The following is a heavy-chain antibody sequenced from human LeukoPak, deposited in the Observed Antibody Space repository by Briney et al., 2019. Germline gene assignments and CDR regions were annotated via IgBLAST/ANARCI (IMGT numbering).Heavy chain of an antibody. CDR2: IKQDGSEK. CDR1: GFTFDDYG. D-gene: IGHD1-1*01. CDR3: ARVQLERRRYYYMDV. Sequence: GGSLRLSCAASGFTFDDYGMSWVRQAPGKGLEWVANIKQDGSEKYYVDSVKGRFTISRDNAKNSLYLQMNSLRAEDTAVYYCARVQLERRRYYYMDVWGKGTTVTVSS. J-gene: IGHJ6*03. V-gene: IGHV3-7*01.